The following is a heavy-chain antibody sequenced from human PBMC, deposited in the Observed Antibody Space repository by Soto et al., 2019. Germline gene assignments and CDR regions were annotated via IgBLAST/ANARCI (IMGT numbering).Heavy chain of an antibody. J-gene: IGHJ3*02. CDR1: GYTLTELS. CDR2: FDPEDGET. CDR3: ATWYFSGLHGDFDI. V-gene: IGHV1-24*01. Sequence: VKVSCKVSGYTLTELSMHWVRQAPGKGLEWMGGFDPEDGETIYAQKFQGRVTMTEDTSTDTAYMELSSLRSEDTAVYYCATWYFSGLHGDFDIWGQGTMVTVSS. D-gene: IGHD3-10*01.